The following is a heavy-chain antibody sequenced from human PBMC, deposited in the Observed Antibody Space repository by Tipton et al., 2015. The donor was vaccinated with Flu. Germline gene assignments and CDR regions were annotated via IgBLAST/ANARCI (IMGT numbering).Heavy chain of an antibody. Sequence: TLSLTCTVSGASINSNFWSWIRQSPGKGLEWIGYIYSGGSTKYNPYFESRVTMSIDTSKNQFSLKVTSVTAADTAVYFCVRDPSSSYIYWFDPWGQGTRVTVSS. D-gene: IGHD2-15*01. V-gene: IGHV4-4*08. CDR3: VRDPSSSYIYWFDP. J-gene: IGHJ5*02. CDR2: IYSGGST. CDR1: GASINSNF.